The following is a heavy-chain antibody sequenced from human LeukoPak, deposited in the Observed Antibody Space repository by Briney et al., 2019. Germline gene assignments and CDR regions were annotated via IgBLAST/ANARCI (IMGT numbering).Heavy chain of an antibody. CDR1: GFTFSNYG. CDR2: ISEDGINK. CDR3: AKDRETTASGTFDY. Sequence: PGRSLRLSCAASGFTFSNYGMHCVRQAPGKGLEWVAGISEDGINKYYADSVKGRSTISRDNSNNTLFLQMNSLRAEDTAVYYCAKDRETTASGTFDYWGQGALVTVSS. V-gene: IGHV3-30*18. J-gene: IGHJ4*02. D-gene: IGHD1-14*01.